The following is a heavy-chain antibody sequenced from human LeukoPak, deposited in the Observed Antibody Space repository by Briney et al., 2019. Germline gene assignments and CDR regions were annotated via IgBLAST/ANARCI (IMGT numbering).Heavy chain of an antibody. CDR3: ARDREAGKWLPTGY. J-gene: IGHJ4*02. CDR2: INSDRSST. CDR1: GFTFSSYW. Sequence: GGSLRLSCAASGFTFSSYWMHWVRQAPGKGLVWVSRINSDRSSTSYADSVKGRFTISRDNAKNTLYLQMNSLRAEDTAVYYCARDREAGKWLPTGYWGQGTLVTVSS. D-gene: IGHD6-19*01. V-gene: IGHV3-74*01.